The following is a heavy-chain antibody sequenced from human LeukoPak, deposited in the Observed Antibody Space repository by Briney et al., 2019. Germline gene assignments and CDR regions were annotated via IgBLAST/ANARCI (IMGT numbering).Heavy chain of an antibody. CDR1: GFSFSNYA. Sequence: GGSLRLSCSASGFSFSNYAMHWVRQAPGKGLEYVSAISSNGGSTYYADSVKGRFTISRDNSKNTLYLQVSSLRAEDTAVYYCVKDIHYYGSGNYYNGYFDYWGQGTLVTVSS. CDR2: ISSNGGST. V-gene: IGHV3-64D*09. J-gene: IGHJ4*02. CDR3: VKDIHYYGSGNYYNGYFDY. D-gene: IGHD3-10*01.